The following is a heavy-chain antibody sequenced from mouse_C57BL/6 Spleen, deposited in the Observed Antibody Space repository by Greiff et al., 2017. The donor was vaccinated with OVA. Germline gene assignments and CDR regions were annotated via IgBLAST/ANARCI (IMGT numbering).Heavy chain of an antibody. CDR3: ARDDGFWFAY. D-gene: IGHD2-3*01. CDR1: GFTFSDYY. CDR2: INYDGSST. Sequence: EVQLMESEGGLVQPGSSMKLSCTASGFTFSDYYMAWVRQVPEKGLEWVANINYDGSSTYYLDSLKSRFIISRDNAKNILYLQMSSLKSEDTATYYCARDDGFWFAYWGQGTLVTVSA. V-gene: IGHV5-16*01. J-gene: IGHJ3*01.